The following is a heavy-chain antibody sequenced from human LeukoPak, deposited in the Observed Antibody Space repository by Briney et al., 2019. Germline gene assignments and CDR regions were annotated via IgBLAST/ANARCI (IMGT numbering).Heavy chain of an antibody. D-gene: IGHD2-15*01. CDR3: ARDRGSSYYYYYYMDV. Sequence: SQTLSLTCTVSGGSISSGGYYWGWIRQPPGKGLEWIGSIYYSGSTYYNPSLKSRVTISVDTSKNQFSLKLSSVTAADTAVYYCARDRGSSYYYYYYMDVWGKGTTVTVSS. CDR1: GGSISSGGYY. V-gene: IGHV4-39*07. CDR2: IYYSGST. J-gene: IGHJ6*03.